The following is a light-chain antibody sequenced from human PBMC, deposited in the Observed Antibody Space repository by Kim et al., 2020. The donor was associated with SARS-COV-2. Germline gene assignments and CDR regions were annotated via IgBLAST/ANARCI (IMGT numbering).Light chain of an antibody. CDR1: QRVSSK. Sequence: SPGERAALSSRASQRVSSKLAWYQQKPGQAPRLLIYDASTRASGIPARFIGSGSGTEFTLTIFRLQSEDFALYYCQQYSDWPPITFGQGTRLEIK. CDR2: DAS. V-gene: IGKV3-15*01. J-gene: IGKJ5*01. CDR3: QQYSDWPPIT.